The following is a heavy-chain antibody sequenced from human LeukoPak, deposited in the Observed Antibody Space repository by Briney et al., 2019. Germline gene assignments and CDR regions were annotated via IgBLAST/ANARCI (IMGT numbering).Heavy chain of an antibody. CDR1: GFTFSSYS. Sequence: GGSLRLSCAASGFTFSSYSMNWVRQAPGKGLEWVSSISSSSSYIYYADSVKGRFTISRDNAKNSLYLQMNSLRAEDTAVYYCARVLYVDTAMVFDYWAREPWSPSPQ. CDR2: ISSSSSYI. J-gene: IGHJ4*02. V-gene: IGHV3-21*01. CDR3: ARVLYVDTAMVFDY. D-gene: IGHD5-18*01.